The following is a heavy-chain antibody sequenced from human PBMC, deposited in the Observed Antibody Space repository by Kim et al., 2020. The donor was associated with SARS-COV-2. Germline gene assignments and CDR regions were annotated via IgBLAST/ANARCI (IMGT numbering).Heavy chain of an antibody. D-gene: IGHD3-10*01. CDR2: ISAYNGNT. CDR3: AGDGVIDLLLWFGELPNSEAFDI. J-gene: IGHJ3*02. CDR1: GYTFTSYG. Sequence: ASVKVSCKASGYTFTSYGISWVRQAPGQGLEWMGWISAYNGNTNYAQKLQGRVTMTTDTSTSTAYMELRSLTSDDTAVYYCAGDGVIDLLLWFGELPNSEAFDIWGQGTMVTVSS. V-gene: IGHV1-18*01.